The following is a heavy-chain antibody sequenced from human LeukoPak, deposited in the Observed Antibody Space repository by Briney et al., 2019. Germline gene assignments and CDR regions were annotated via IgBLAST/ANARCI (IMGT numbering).Heavy chain of an antibody. V-gene: IGHV4-59*01. CDR1: GASISGYY. Sequence: SETLSLTCTVSGASISGYYWGWIRQPPGKGLEWIGYIYYSGDTTHNPSLKSRVTMSVDTPKNQIYLKLTPVTAADTAVYYCARDKQPGDFWGQGTLVTVSS. CDR2: IYYSGDT. CDR3: ARDKQPGDF. D-gene: IGHD6-13*01. J-gene: IGHJ4*02.